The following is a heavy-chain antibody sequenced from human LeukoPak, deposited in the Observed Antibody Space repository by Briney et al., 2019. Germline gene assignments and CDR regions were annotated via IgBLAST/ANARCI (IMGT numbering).Heavy chain of an antibody. CDR3: AKGGVSSAYHPVDY. CDR2: ISSDESEE. D-gene: IGHD3-22*01. V-gene: IGHV3-30*18. Sequence: GGSLRLSCAASGFIFSSYGMHWVRQAPGKGLEWVAGISSDESEEFYVGSVKGRFITSRDSSKSMLYLQMNSLRIEDTAVYYCAKGGVSSAYHPVDYWGQGTLVTVSS. J-gene: IGHJ4*02. CDR1: GFIFSSYG.